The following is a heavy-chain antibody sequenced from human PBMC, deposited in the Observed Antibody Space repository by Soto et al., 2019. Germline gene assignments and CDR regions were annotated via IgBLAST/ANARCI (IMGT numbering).Heavy chain of an antibody. D-gene: IGHD6-19*01. Sequence: QVQLVESGGGVVQPGRSLRLSCAVSGFTFSSYSMHWVRQDPDMGLEWVAFISFAGNNKYYADSVKGRFTISRDNSNNMLYLEMNSLRPDDTAVYYCAKGNTSGWYFFDYWGQGTLVTVSS. CDR2: ISFAGNNK. CDR1: GFTFSSYS. CDR3: AKGNTSGWYFFDY. J-gene: IGHJ4*02. V-gene: IGHV3-30*04.